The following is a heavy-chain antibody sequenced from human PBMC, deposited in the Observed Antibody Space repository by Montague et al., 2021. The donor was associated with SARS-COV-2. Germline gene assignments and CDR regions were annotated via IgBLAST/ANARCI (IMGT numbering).Heavy chain of an antibody. D-gene: IGHD6-19*01. V-gene: IGHV4-31*03. CDR2: IFHSGTT. CDR1: GASISSGGYY. J-gene: IGHJ4*02. CDR3: ARHTSAWYDYFED. Sequence: TLSLTCTVSGASISSGGYYWSWIRQHPGKGLEWIGYIFHSGTTYYSPSLESRVTMSVDTSRNQFSLKLSSVTAADTAIYYCARHTSAWYDYFEDWGQGTLVTVSS.